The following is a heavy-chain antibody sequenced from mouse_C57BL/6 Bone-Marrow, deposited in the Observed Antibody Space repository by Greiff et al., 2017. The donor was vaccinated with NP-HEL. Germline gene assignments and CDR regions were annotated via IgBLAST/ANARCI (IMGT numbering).Heavy chain of an antibody. Sequence: VQLQQPGAELVRPGSSVKLSCKASGYTFTSYWMDWVKQRPGQGLEWIGNIYPSDSETHYNQKFKDQATLTVDKSSSTAYMQLSSLTSEDSAVYYCAKKLYYGSSYWYFDVWGTGTTVTVSS. V-gene: IGHV1-61*01. D-gene: IGHD1-1*01. J-gene: IGHJ1*03. CDR2: IYPSDSET. CDR3: AKKLYYGSSYWYFDV. CDR1: GYTFTSYW.